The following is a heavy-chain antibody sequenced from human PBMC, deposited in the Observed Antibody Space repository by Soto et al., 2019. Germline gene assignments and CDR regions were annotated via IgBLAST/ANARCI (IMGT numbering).Heavy chain of an antibody. CDR3: ARVVAGTTPRGAFDI. CDR2: IYHSGST. Sequence: PSETLSLTCAVSGGSISSGGYSWSWIRQPPGKGLEWIGYIYHSGSTYYNPSLKSRVTISVDRSKNQFSLKLSSVTAADTAVYYCARVVAGTTPRGAFDIWGQGTMVTVSS. D-gene: IGHD1-7*01. J-gene: IGHJ3*02. V-gene: IGHV4-30-2*01. CDR1: GGSISSGGYS.